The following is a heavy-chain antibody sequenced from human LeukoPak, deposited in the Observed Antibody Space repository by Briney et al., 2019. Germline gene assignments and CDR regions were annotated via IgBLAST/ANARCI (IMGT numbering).Heavy chain of an antibody. D-gene: IGHD3-10*01. Sequence: GGSLRLSCAASAFTFSSYSMNWVRQAPGKGLEWVSSISSSGSYIYYADSVKGRFTISRDNAKNSLYLQMNSLRAEDTAVYYCARDSETLWFGLRSYYYYMDVWGKGTTVTISS. CDR2: ISSSGSYI. CDR3: ARDSETLWFGLRSYYYYMDV. CDR1: AFTFSSYS. J-gene: IGHJ6*03. V-gene: IGHV3-21*01.